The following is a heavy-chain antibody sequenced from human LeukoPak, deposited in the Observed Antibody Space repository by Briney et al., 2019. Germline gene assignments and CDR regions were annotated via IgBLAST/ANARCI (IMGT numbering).Heavy chain of an antibody. Sequence: SETLSLTCTVSGGSISSYYWSWLRQPPGKGLEWIGYVYYSGSTNYNPSLKSRVTISVDTSKNQFSLKLSSVTAADTAVYYCARTLGYCSGGSCYRWFDPWGQGTLVTVSS. CDR2: VYYSGST. CDR1: GGSISSYY. CDR3: ARTLGYCSGGSCYRWFDP. J-gene: IGHJ5*02. V-gene: IGHV4-59*01. D-gene: IGHD2-15*01.